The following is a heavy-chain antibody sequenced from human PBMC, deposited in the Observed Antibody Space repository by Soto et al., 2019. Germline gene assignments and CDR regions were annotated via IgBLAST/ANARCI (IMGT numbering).Heavy chain of an antibody. CDR3: ATRPVYQLQTNWYFDL. D-gene: IGHD2-2*01. CDR2: ISGSGGST. CDR1: GFTFSSYA. V-gene: IGHV3-23*01. Sequence: EVQLLESGGGLVQPGGSPRLSCAASGFTFSSYAMSWVRQAPGKGLEWVSAISGSGGSTYYADSVKGRFTISRDNSKNTLYLQMNSLRAEDTAVYYCATRPVYQLQTNWYFDLWGRGTLVTVSS. J-gene: IGHJ2*01.